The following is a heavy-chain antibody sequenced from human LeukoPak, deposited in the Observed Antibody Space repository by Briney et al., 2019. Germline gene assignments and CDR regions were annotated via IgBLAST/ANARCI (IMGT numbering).Heavy chain of an antibody. CDR2: IIPILGIA. CDR1: GGTFSSYA. CDR3: ARESPTYYYGSGSLRSFDY. Sequence: ASVKVSCKASGGTFSSYAISWVRQAPGQGLEWMGGIIPILGIANYAQKFQGRVTITADKSTSTAYMELSSLRSEDTAVYYCARESPTYYYGSGSLRSFDYWGQGTLVTVSS. J-gene: IGHJ4*02. V-gene: IGHV1-69*10. D-gene: IGHD3-10*01.